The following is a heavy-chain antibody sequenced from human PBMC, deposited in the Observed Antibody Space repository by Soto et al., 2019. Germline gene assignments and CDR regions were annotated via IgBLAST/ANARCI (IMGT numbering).Heavy chain of an antibody. V-gene: IGHV1-3*01. J-gene: IGHJ6*03. D-gene: IGHD2-2*01. CDR2: INAGNGNT. CDR1: GYTFTSYA. CDR3: ARGGVPAAPRYYYMDV. Sequence: ASVKVSCKASGYTFTSYAMHWVRQAPGQRLEWMGWINAGNGNTKYSQKFQGRVTITRDTSASTAYMELSSLRSEDTAVYYCARGGVPAAPRYYYMDVWGKGTTVTVSS.